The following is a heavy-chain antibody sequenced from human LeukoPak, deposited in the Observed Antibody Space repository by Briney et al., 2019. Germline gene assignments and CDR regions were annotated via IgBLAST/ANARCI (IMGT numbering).Heavy chain of an antibody. Sequence: GGSLRLSCAAPGFTFSSYSMNWVRQAPGKGLEWVSSISSSSSYIYYADSVKGRFTISRDNAKNSLYLQMNSLRAEDTAVYYCARGPREYYDILTGYHNWFDPWGQGTLVTVSS. V-gene: IGHV3-21*01. J-gene: IGHJ5*02. D-gene: IGHD3-9*01. CDR3: ARGPREYYDILTGYHNWFDP. CDR1: GFTFSSYS. CDR2: ISSSSSYI.